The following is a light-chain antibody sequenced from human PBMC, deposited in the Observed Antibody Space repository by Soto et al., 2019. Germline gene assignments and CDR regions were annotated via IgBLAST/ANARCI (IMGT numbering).Light chain of an antibody. CDR3: ASWDGRRSAVI. CDR2: GKN. J-gene: IGLJ2*01. V-gene: IGLV1-47*02. CDR1: SSNVGGTNY. Sequence: QSVLTQPASASGTPGQRVSISCSGSSSNVGGTNYAYWYQQHPGTAPKLLMHGKNVRPSGVPERFSGSKSGNSASLAISGLLSEDEAVYYCASWDGRRSAVIFGGGTKVTVL.